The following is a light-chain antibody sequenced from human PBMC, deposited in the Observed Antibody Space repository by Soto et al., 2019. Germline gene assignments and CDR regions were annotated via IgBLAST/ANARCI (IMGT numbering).Light chain of an antibody. Sequence: QSALTQPASVSGSPGQSITISCTGTSSDVGHYHYVSWYQHHPGKAPKLMIYDVDNRPSGVSNRFSGSKSGNTASLTISGLQAEDEAVYYCNSYTSSGTYVLFGGGTKVTVL. CDR1: SSDVGHYHY. CDR2: DVD. CDR3: NSYTSSGTYVL. V-gene: IGLV2-14*03. J-gene: IGLJ2*01.